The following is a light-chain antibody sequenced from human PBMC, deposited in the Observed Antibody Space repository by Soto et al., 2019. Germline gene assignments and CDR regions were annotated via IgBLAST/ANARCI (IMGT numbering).Light chain of an antibody. Sequence: EVVLTQSPGTLSLSPGDRATLSCRASQSVSSSYLAWYQHRPGQAPRLLIYGASRRAAGITHRFSDSGSGTQFTILISRLEPEDFAVYYCQQYGFSAYTFGQGTNLEMK. J-gene: IGKJ2*01. CDR1: QSVSSSY. V-gene: IGKV3-20*01. CDR3: QQYGFSAYT. CDR2: GAS.